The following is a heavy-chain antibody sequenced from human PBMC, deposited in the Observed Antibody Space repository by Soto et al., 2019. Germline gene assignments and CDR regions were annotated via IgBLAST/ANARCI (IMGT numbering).Heavy chain of an antibody. CDR2: IGTDNGDT. J-gene: IGHJ5*02. D-gene: IGHD1-26*01. CDR3: ARGPSFIDTTGPWFDP. CDR1: GYIFTSYG. Sequence: EASVKVSCKASGYIFTSYGIVWVRQAPGQGLEWMAWIGTDNGDTKYAQKLQGRVTLTTDTSTSTAYMELRSLTSDDTAVYYCARGPSFIDTTGPWFDPWGQGTLVTVS. V-gene: IGHV1-18*01.